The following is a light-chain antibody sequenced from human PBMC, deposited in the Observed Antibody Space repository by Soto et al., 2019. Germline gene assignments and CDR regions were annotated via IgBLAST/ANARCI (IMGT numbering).Light chain of an antibody. Sequence: QSVLTQPPSVSGAPGQRVTISCTGSSSNIGAGYDVHWYQQLPGTAPKLLIYGNSNRPSGVPDLFSGSKSGTSASLAITGLQAEDEAYYYCQSYDSSLSDVFGSGTKVTVL. J-gene: IGLJ1*01. V-gene: IGLV1-40*01. CDR3: QSYDSSLSDV. CDR1: SSNIGAGYD. CDR2: GNS.